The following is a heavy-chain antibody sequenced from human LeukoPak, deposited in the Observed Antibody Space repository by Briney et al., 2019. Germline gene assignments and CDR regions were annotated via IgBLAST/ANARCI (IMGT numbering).Heavy chain of an antibody. D-gene: IGHD3-22*01. J-gene: IGHJ4*02. Sequence: GGSLRLSCAASGFTFSSYGMHWVRQAPGKELEWVAVISYDGSNKYYADSVKGRFTISRDNSKNTLYLQMNSLRAEDTAVYYCAKSPSLQDYYDSSGYYYFDYWGQGTLVTVSS. CDR3: AKSPSLQDYYDSSGYYYFDY. CDR1: GFTFSSYG. V-gene: IGHV3-30*18. CDR2: ISYDGSNK.